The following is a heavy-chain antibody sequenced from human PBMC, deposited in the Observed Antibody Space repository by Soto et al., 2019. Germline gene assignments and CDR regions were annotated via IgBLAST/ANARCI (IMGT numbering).Heavy chain of an antibody. J-gene: IGHJ4*02. CDR1: GGSISSGGYS. CDR3: ARGPPLGY. Sequence: SETLSLTCAVSGGSISSGGYSWSWIRQPPGKGLECIGYIYHSGSTYYNPSLKSRVTISVDRSKNQFSLKLSSVTAADTAVYYCARGPPLGYWGQGALVTVSS. V-gene: IGHV4-30-2*01. CDR2: IYHSGST.